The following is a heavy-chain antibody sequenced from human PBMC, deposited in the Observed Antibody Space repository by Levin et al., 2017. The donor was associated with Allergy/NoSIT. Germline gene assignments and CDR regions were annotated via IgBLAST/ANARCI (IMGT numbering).Heavy chain of an antibody. CDR3: ARDRGGRYCSSTSCPYYMDV. J-gene: IGHJ6*03. V-gene: IGHV3-48*03. CDR2: ISSSGSTI. D-gene: IGHD2-2*01. CDR1: GFTFSSYE. Sequence: TGGSLRLSCAASGFTFSSYEMNWVRQAPGKGLEWVSYISSSGSTIYYADSVKGRFTISRDNAKNSLYLQMNSLRAEDTAVYYCARDRGGRYCSSTSCPYYMDVWGKGTTVTVSS.